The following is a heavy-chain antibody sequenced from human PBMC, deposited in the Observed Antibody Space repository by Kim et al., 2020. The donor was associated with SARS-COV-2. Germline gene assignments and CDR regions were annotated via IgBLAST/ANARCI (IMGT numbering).Heavy chain of an antibody. CDR3: ARDSEDRGYSGYDYNWFDP. J-gene: IGHJ5*02. D-gene: IGHD5-12*01. V-gene: IGHV3-48*02. Sequence: GRFTISRDNAKNSLYLQMNSLRDEDTAVYYCARDSEDRGYSGYDYNWFDPWGQGTLVTVSS.